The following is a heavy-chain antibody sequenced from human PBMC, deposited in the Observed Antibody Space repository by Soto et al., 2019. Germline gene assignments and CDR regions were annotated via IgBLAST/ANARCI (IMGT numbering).Heavy chain of an antibody. CDR2: INPGGSDT. V-gene: IGHV5-51*01. Sequence: PGQFMKICNKGFGYRCTGYGIGWVRQMTGKCLAWMGIINPGGSDTSYSPSFPGPFTISADKATSTAYLQWSSLKASDTAMYYCARRARAPIVGAEDAFDIWGQGTMVTVSS. D-gene: IGHD1-26*01. CDR3: ARRARAPIVGAEDAFDI. CDR1: GYRCTGYG. J-gene: IGHJ3*02.